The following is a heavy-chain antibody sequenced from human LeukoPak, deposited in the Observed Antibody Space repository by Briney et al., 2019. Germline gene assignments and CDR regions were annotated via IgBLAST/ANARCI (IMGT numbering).Heavy chain of an antibody. CDR2: IYYSGST. J-gene: IGHJ4*02. V-gene: IGHV4-59*08. CDR1: GGSISSYY. Sequence: PSETLSLTCTVSGGSISSYYWSWIRQPPGKGLEWIGYIYYSGSTNYNPSLKSRVTISVDTSKNQFSLKLSSVTAADTAVYYCASQYYDFWSGHYTHSFVYWGQGTLVTVSS. CDR3: ASQYYDFWSGHYTHSFVY. D-gene: IGHD3-3*01.